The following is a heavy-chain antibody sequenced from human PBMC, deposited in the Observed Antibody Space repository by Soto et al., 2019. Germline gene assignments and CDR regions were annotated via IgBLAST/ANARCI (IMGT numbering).Heavy chain of an antibody. CDR2: IDHSGNT. V-gene: IGHV4-34*01. D-gene: IGHD2-15*01. CDR3: VGGRGRLVGFDY. J-gene: IGHJ4*02. CDR1: GASFSDYY. Sequence: QVQLQQWGAGLLKPSETLSLTCAVNGASFSDYYWNWIRQPPGKGLEWIGEIDHSGNTNYSPSLKSRVTVSVDTSKNQFSLRLHPVAAADTAVYYCVGGRGRLVGFDYWGRGTLVTVSS.